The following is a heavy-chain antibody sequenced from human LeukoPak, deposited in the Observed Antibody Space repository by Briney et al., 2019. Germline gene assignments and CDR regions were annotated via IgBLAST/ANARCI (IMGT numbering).Heavy chain of an antibody. Sequence: GGSLRLSCAASGFTFSSYSMNWVRQAPGKGLEWVSSISSSSSYIYYADSVKGRFTISRDNAKNSLYLQMNSLRAEDTAVYYCARFRTAMQLWKGYYFDYWGEGTLVTVSS. V-gene: IGHV3-21*01. CDR3: ARFRTAMQLWKGYYFDY. D-gene: IGHD5-18*01. CDR2: ISSSSSYI. CDR1: GFTFSSYS. J-gene: IGHJ4*02.